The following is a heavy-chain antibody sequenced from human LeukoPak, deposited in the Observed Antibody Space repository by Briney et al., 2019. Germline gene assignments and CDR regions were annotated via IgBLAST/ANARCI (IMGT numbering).Heavy chain of an antibody. V-gene: IGHV3-30*02. CDR1: GFTFSSYA. Sequence: GGSLRLSCAASGFTFSSYAMSWVRQAPGKGLEWVAFIRYDGSNKYYADSVKGRFTISRDNSKNTLYLQMNSLRAEDTAVYYCAKGPMYSGTYPIDYWGQGTLVTVSS. D-gene: IGHD1-26*01. CDR2: IRYDGSNK. CDR3: AKGPMYSGTYPIDY. J-gene: IGHJ4*02.